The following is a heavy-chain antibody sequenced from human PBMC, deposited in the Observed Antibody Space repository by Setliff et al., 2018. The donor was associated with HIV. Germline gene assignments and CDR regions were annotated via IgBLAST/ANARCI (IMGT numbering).Heavy chain of an antibody. CDR1: GFTFSDYY. CDR3: AKKGRDYYDNSGPH. V-gene: IGHV3-11*01. J-gene: IGHJ4*02. Sequence: GGSLRLSCAASGFTFSDYYMSWIRQAPGKGLEWVSYISSSGSTIYYADSVKGRFTISRDNAKNSLYLQMNSLRADDTAVYYCAKKGRDYYDNSGPHWGQGTLVTVSS. D-gene: IGHD3-22*01. CDR2: ISSSGSTI.